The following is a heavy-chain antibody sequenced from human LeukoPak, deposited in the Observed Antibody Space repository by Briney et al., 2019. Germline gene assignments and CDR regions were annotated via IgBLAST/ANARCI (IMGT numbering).Heavy chain of an antibody. J-gene: IGHJ3*02. D-gene: IGHD5-24*01. Sequence: PSETLSLTCTGSGGSISSGSYYWSWIRQPAGKGLEWIGRIYTSGSTNYNPSLKSRVTISVDTSKNQFSLKLSSVTAADTAVYYCAREGWLQHDAFDIWGQGTMVTVSS. CDR1: GGSISSGSYY. CDR3: AREGWLQHDAFDI. V-gene: IGHV4-61*02. CDR2: IYTSGST.